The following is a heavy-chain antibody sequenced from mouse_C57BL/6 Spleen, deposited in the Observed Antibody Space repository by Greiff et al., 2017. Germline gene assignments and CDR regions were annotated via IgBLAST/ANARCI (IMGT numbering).Heavy chain of an antibody. Sequence: EVKLMESGPGMVKPSQSLSLTCTVTGYSITSGYDWHWIRHFPGNKLEWMGYISYSGSTNYNQPLKNRISITHDTSKNHFFLKLNSVTTEDSATYCCAKGGLRHWYFDVWGTGTTVTVSS. CDR1: GYSITSGYD. V-gene: IGHV3-1*01. D-gene: IGHD1-1*01. CDR2: ISYSGST. J-gene: IGHJ1*03. CDR3: AKGGLRHWYFDV.